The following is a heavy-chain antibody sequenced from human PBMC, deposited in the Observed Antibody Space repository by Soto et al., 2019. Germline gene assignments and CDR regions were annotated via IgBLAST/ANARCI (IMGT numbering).Heavy chain of an antibody. CDR1: GGSISSYY. Sequence: KSSETLSLTCTVSGGSISSYYWSWIRQPPGKGLEWIGYIYYSGSTNYNPSLKSRVTISVDTSKNQFSLKLSSVTAADTAVYYCARFMVYAPTPRYYYGMDVWGQGTTVTVSS. J-gene: IGHJ6*02. CDR2: IYYSGST. V-gene: IGHV4-59*01. D-gene: IGHD2-8*01. CDR3: ARFMVYAPTPRYYYGMDV.